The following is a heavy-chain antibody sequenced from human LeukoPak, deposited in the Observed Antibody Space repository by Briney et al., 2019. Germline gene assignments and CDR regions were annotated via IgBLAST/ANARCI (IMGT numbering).Heavy chain of an antibody. D-gene: IGHD3-9*01. CDR1: GGTFSSYA. Sequence: GASVKVSCKASGGTFSSYAISWVRQAPGQGLEWMGGIIPIFGTANYAQKFQARVTITTDESTSTAYMELSSLRSEDTAVYYCARDHWRYFDWYHDAFDIWGPGTMVTVSS. V-gene: IGHV1-69*05. J-gene: IGHJ3*02. CDR2: IIPIFGTA. CDR3: ARDHWRYFDWYHDAFDI.